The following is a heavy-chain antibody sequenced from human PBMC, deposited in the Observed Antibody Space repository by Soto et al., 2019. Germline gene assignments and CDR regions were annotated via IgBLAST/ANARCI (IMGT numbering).Heavy chain of an antibody. Sequence: SETLSLTCTVSGGSISSYYWSWIRQPPGKGLEWIGYIYYSGSTNYKPSLKSRVTISVDTSKNQFSLKLSSVTAADTAVYYCARHLPRLGIVVVPAAIHGRFDPWGQGTLVTVSS. V-gene: IGHV4-59*08. J-gene: IGHJ5*02. CDR3: ARHLPRLGIVVVPAAIHGRFDP. D-gene: IGHD2-2*01. CDR1: GGSISSYY. CDR2: IYYSGST.